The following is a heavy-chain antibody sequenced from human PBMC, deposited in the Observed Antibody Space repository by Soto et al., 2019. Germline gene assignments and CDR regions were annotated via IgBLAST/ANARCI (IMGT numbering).Heavy chain of an antibody. V-gene: IGHV3-30*02. J-gene: IGHJ2*01. CDR2: IYSDGNNR. CDR1: GFTFSSYG. CDR3: ARAPVRKWYFDL. Sequence: GGSLRLSCAASGFTFSSYGMHWVRQAPGKGLEWVALIYSDGNNRYYTESVKGRFTTSRDNSKNTLYLQMNSLRSEDTAVYYGARAPVRKWYFDLWGRGTMVTVSS.